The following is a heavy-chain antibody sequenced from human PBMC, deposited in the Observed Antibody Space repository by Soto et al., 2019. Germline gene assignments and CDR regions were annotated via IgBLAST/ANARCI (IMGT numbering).Heavy chain of an antibody. J-gene: IGHJ4*02. Sequence: QVPLQESGPGLVQPSQTLSLTCTVSGDSISSGDYCWSWIRQPPDKGLEWIGHIYNGGSTYNNQSLKSRIPISVYTSKTQFSLKLSSVTAADTAVYYCARGPSGDKVDYWGQGTLVTVSS. D-gene: IGHD7-27*01. CDR2: IYNGGST. CDR3: ARGPSGDKVDY. CDR1: GDSISSGDYC. V-gene: IGHV4-30-4*01.